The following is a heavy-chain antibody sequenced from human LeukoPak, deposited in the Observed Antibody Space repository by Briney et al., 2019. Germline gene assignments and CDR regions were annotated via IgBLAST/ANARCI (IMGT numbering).Heavy chain of an antibody. CDR1: GFTFSSYW. CDR3: AKVGYSYGHYYYYMDV. J-gene: IGHJ6*03. CDR2: IKQDGSEK. D-gene: IGHD5-18*01. Sequence: GGSLRLSCAASGFTFSSYWMSWVRQAPGKGLEWVANIKQDGSEKYYVDSVKGRFTISRDNAKNSLYLQMNSLRAEDTAVYYCAKVGYSYGHYYYYMDVCGKGTTVTVSS. V-gene: IGHV3-7*01.